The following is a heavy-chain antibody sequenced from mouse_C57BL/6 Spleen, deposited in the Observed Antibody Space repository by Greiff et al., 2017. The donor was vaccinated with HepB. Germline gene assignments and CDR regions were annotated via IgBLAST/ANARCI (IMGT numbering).Heavy chain of an antibody. Sequence: EVKLVESGGGLVQPGGSLSLSCAASGFTFTDYYMSWVRQPPGKALEWLGFIRNKANGYTTEYSASVKGRFTISRDNSQSILYLQMNALRAEDSATYYCARYKGYDDPWYFDVRGTGTTVTVSS. V-gene: IGHV7-3*01. CDR2: IRNKANGYTT. CDR1: GFTFTDYY. D-gene: IGHD2-2*01. CDR3: ARYKGYDDPWYFDV. J-gene: IGHJ1*03.